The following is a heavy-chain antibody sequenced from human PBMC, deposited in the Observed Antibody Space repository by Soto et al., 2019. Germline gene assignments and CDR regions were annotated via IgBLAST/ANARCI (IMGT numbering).Heavy chain of an antibody. CDR1: GGSFSGYY. Sequence: SETLSLTCAVYGGSFSGYYWSWIRQPPGKGLEWIGEINHSGSTNYNPSLKSRVTISVDASKNQFSLKLSSVTAADTAVYYCARGGYSYGYSRYYYYYYGMDVWGQGTTVTVSS. V-gene: IGHV4-34*01. CDR2: INHSGST. D-gene: IGHD5-18*01. J-gene: IGHJ6*02. CDR3: ARGGYSYGYSRYYYYYYGMDV.